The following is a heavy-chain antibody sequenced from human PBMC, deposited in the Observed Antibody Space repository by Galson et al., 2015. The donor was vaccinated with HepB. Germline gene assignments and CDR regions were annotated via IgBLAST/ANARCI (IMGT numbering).Heavy chain of an antibody. D-gene: IGHD6-6*01. Sequence: SETLSLTCAVSGGSISSSNWWSWVRQPPGKGLEWIGEIYRSGSTNYNPSLKSRVTISVDKSKNQFSLKLSSVTAADTAVYYCARRGIRVAARQFGWFDPWGQGTLVTVSS. CDR3: ARRGIRVAARQFGWFDP. V-gene: IGHV4-4*02. CDR2: IYRSGST. CDR1: GGSISSSNW. J-gene: IGHJ5*02.